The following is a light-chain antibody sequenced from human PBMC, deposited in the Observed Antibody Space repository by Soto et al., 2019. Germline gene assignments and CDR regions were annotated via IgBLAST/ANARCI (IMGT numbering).Light chain of an antibody. CDR2: DAS. Sequence: ENLLPPSPATLSLSPGERATLSCRASQSVSSYLAWYQQKPGQAPRLLIYDASNRATGIPARFSGSGSGTDFTLTISSLEPEDFAVYYCQQRSNWPRTFGQGTRLEI. CDR1: QSVSSY. V-gene: IGKV3-11*01. CDR3: QQRSNWPRT. J-gene: IGKJ5*01.